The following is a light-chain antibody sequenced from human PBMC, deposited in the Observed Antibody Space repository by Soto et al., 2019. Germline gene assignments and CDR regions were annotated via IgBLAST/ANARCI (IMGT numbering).Light chain of an antibody. J-gene: IGKJ2*01. CDR3: LQHNTYPYT. Sequence: DIQMTQSPSSLSASVGDRVTLTCQASQGIRDDLGWYQQKPGQAPKRLIYSASSLQSGVPSRFSGSGFGTEFTLTISRLQPEDFATYYCLQHNTYPYTFGQGTKVDIK. V-gene: IGKV1-17*01. CDR1: QGIRDD. CDR2: SAS.